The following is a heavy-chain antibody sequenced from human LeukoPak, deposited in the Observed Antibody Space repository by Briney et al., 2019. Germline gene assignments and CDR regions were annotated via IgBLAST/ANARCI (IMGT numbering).Heavy chain of an antibody. CDR2: IDSSGST. V-gene: IGHV4-59*01. D-gene: IGHD6-13*01. CDR3: ARHGGSWTFDI. J-gene: IGHJ3*02. CDR1: GGSISTYY. Sequence: SETLSLTCTVSGGSISTYYWSWIRQPPGKGLEWIGYIDSSGSTNYSPSLKSRLTISLDTSKNQFSLKLRSVTAADTAVYYCARHGGSWTFDIWGRGTMVTVSS.